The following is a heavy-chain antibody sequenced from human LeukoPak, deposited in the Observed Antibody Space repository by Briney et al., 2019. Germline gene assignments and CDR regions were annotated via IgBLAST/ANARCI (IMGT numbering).Heavy chain of an antibody. J-gene: IGHJ4*02. Sequence: PSETLSLTCTVSGGSISSYYWGWIRQPPGKGLEWIGSIYYSGSTYYNPSLKSRVTISVDTSKNQFSLKLSSVTAADTAVYYCARLVYDILTGYSSYYFDYWGQGTLVTVSS. V-gene: IGHV4-39*01. CDR1: GGSISSYY. CDR3: ARLVYDILTGYSSYYFDY. CDR2: IYYSGST. D-gene: IGHD3-9*01.